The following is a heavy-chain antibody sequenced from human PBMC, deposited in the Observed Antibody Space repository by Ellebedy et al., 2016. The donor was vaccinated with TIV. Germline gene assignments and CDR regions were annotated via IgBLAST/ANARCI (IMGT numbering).Heavy chain of an antibody. D-gene: IGHD3-9*01. Sequence: MPSETLSLTCTVSGGSISSYYWSWIRQPPGKGLEWIGYIYYSGSTNYNHSLKSRVTISVDTSKNQLSLKLSSVTAADTAVYYCARQALDGRWRPSQFDYWGQGTLVTVSS. J-gene: IGHJ4*02. CDR1: GGSISSYY. V-gene: IGHV4-59*01. CDR3: ARQALDGRWRPSQFDY. CDR2: IYYSGST.